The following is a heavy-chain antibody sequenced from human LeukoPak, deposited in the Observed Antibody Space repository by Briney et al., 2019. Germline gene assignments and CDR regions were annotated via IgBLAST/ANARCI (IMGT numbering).Heavy chain of an antibody. J-gene: IGHJ4*02. D-gene: IGHD6-13*01. CDR1: GFTFSSYA. CDR2: ISSSGDNT. CDR3: AKRGSSWYYFDY. Sequence: PGGSLRLSCAASGFTFSSYAMHWVRQAPGKGLEWVSAISSSGDNTYYADSVKGRFTISRDNSRNTLYLQMNSLRAEDTAVYYCAKRGSSWYYFDYWGQGTLVTVSS. V-gene: IGHV3-23*01.